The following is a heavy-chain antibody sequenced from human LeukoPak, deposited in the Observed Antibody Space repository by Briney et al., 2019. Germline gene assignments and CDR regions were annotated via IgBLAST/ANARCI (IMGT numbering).Heavy chain of an antibody. V-gene: IGHV4-34*01. CDR2: INHSGST. D-gene: IGHD3-22*01. Sequence: SETLSLTCTVSGGSISSYYWSWIRQPPGKGLEWIGEINHSGSTNYNPSLKSRVTISVDTSKNQFSLKLSSVTAADTAVYYCASRPYYYDSSGYSRYFDYWGQGTLVTVSS. CDR3: ASRPYYYDSSGYSRYFDY. CDR1: GGSISSYY. J-gene: IGHJ4*02.